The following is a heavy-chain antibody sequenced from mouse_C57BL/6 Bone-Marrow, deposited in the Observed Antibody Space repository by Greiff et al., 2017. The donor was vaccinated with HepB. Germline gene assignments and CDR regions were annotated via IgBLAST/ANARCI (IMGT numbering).Heavy chain of an antibody. CDR1: GYTFTAYN. CDR2: INPNNGGT. D-gene: IGHD1-1*01. CDR3: ARGEFYYYGSSSYWYFDV. Sequence: VQLQQSGPELVKPGASVKIPCKASGYTFTAYNMDWVKQSHGKSLEWIGDINPNNGGTIYNQKFKGKATLTVDKSSSTAYMELRSLTSEDTAVYYCARGEFYYYGSSSYWYFDVWGTGTTVTVSS. V-gene: IGHV1-18*01. J-gene: IGHJ1*03.